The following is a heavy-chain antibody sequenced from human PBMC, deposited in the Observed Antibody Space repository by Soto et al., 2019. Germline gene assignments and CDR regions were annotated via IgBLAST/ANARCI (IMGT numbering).Heavy chain of an antibody. CDR2: IYYSGST. Sequence: PSETLSLTFTVSGGSFRSETHYWCWIRQTPGKGLEWIGYIYYSGSTNYNPSLKCRVTRSLDTASDQVSLRMWSVTRAKTAVSYCARDQYDFRSGSYYCAMEVWGQGPKVTVSS. CDR3: ARDQYDFRSGSYYCAMEV. CDR1: GGSFRSETHY. J-gene: IGHJ6*02. D-gene: IGHD3-3*01. V-gene: IGHV4-61*01.